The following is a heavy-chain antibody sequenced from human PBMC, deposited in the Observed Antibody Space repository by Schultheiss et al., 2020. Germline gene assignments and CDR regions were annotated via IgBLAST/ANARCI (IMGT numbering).Heavy chain of an antibody. CDR3: AKQYYDFWSGYLDAFDI. D-gene: IGHD3-3*01. CDR1: GFTFSSYG. J-gene: IGHJ3*02. V-gene: IGHV3-30*18. CDR2: ISYDGSNK. Sequence: GGSLRLSCAASGFTFSSYGMHWVRQAPGKGLEWVAVISYDGSNKYYADSVKGRFTISRDNSKNTLYLQMNSLRAEDTAVYYCAKQYYDFWSGYLDAFDIWGQGTTVTVSS.